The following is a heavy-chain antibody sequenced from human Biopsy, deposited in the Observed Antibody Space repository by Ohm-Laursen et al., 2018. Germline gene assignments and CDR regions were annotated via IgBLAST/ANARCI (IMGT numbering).Heavy chain of an antibody. D-gene: IGHD6-19*01. J-gene: IGHJ4*02. Sequence: GPSVKLSCTASGFSFTGYYIHWVRQAPGQGLEWMGWISPKSGGTNYAQKFQGNITMTKNTSMSTAYMEMSRLRSDDTAVYYCALQSVAQMKNFDYWGQGTLVTVSS. V-gene: IGHV1-2*02. CDR2: ISPKSGGT. CDR1: GFSFTGYY. CDR3: ALQSVAQMKNFDY.